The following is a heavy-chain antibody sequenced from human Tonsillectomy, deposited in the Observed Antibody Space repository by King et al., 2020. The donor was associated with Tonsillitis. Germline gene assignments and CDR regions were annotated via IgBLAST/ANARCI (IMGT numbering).Heavy chain of an antibody. CDR3: ARARSMEWELLTPVPAGFDI. V-gene: IGHV1-46*03. CDR1: GYTFTRHY. Sequence: LVQSGAEVKKPGASVKVSCKTSGYTFTRHYMHWVRQATGQGLQWMGMVNPTGGSTSYSQKLQGRVTMTRDTSTCTVYMELSSLRSEDTALYYCARARSMEWELLTPVPAGFDIWGLGTMVTVSS. CDR2: VNPTGGST. J-gene: IGHJ3*02. D-gene: IGHD1-26*01.